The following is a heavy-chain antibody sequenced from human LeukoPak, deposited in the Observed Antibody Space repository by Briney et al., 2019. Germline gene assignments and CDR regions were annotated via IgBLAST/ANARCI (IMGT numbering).Heavy chain of an antibody. V-gene: IGHV3-7*01. CDR1: GFTFSSYW. Sequence: GGSLRLSCAASGFTFSSYWMSWVRQAPGKGLEWVANINQDGSKKFYVDSVKGRFAISRDNAKNSLYLQMNSLGAEDTAVYYCARGRISMTVDDAFDIWGQGTVVTVSS. CDR3: ARGRISMTVDDAFDI. CDR2: INQDGSKK. D-gene: IGHD3-22*01. J-gene: IGHJ3*02.